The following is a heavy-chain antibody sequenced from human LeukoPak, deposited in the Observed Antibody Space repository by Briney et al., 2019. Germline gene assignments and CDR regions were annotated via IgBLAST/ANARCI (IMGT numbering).Heavy chain of an antibody. CDR3: ARLVRGLGYWYFDL. D-gene: IGHD3-10*01. CDR2: IYYSGST. Sequence: SETLSLTCTVSGGSISSSSYYWGWIRQPPGKGLEWIGSIYYSGSTYYNPSLKSRVTISVDTSKNQFSLKLSSVTAADTAVYYCARLVRGLGYWYFDLWGRGTLVTVSS. J-gene: IGHJ2*01. V-gene: IGHV4-39*07. CDR1: GGSISSSSYY.